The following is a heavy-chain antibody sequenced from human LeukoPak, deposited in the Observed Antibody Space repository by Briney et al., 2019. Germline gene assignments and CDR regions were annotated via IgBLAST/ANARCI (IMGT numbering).Heavy chain of an antibody. CDR1: GFIFSSYS. Sequence: GGSLRLSCAASGFIFSSYSMNWVRQAPGKGLEWVSYISTRSSQIYYADSVKGRFTIYRDHAKYSLYLQMNRLRDEDTAVYYWARDFQFPAAPYWGQGTLVTVSS. D-gene: IGHD2-2*01. V-gene: IGHV3-48*02. CDR3: ARDFQFPAAPY. J-gene: IGHJ4*02. CDR2: ISTRSSQI.